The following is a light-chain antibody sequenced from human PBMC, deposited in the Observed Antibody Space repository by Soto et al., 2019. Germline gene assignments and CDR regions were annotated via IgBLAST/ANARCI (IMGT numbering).Light chain of an antibody. V-gene: IGLV1-40*01. J-gene: IGLJ3*02. CDR3: QSFDSSLSGWL. Sequence: QSALTQPPSVSGAPGQRVTISCTGSNSNIGAGYDVHWYQQLPGTAPKLLIYGNSHRPSGVPDRFSGSKSGTSASLAITGLQAEDEADYYCQSFDSSLSGWLFGGGTKLTVL. CDR1: NSNIGAGYD. CDR2: GNS.